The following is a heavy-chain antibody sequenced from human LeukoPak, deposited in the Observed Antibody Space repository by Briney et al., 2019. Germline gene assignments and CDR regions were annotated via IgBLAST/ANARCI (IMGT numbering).Heavy chain of an antibody. CDR3: AKGTTMIVAVITSYYYYGMDV. CDR2: ISGSGGST. CDR1: GFTFSSYA. J-gene: IGHJ6*02. Sequence: GGSLRLSCAASGFTFSSYAMSWVRQAPGKGLEWVSAISGSGGSTYYADSVKGRFTISRDNSKNTLYLQMNSLRAEDTAVYYCAKGTTMIVAVITSYYYYGMDVWGQGTTVTVSS. V-gene: IGHV3-23*01. D-gene: IGHD3-22*01.